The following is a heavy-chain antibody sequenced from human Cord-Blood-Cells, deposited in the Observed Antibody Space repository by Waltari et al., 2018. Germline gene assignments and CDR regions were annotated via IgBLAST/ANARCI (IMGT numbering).Heavy chain of an antibody. CDR2: ISGSGGST. V-gene: IGHV3-23*01. CDR1: GFTFSSYA. Sequence: EVQLLESGGGLVQPGGSLRLSCAASGFTFSSYAMSWVRQAPGKGLEWVSAISGSGGSTYYADSVKGRFTISRDNSKNTLYLQMNSLRAEDTAVYYCAKDQEEHIVVVTAIDAFDIWGQGTMVTVSS. D-gene: IGHD2-21*02. J-gene: IGHJ3*02. CDR3: AKDQEEHIVVVTAIDAFDI.